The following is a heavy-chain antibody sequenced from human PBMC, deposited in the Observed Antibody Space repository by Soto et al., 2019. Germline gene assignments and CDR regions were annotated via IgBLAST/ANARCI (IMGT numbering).Heavy chain of an antibody. J-gene: IGHJ4*02. CDR2: IYYSGIT. D-gene: IGHD1-26*01. CDR3: AREKWEGFDY. Sequence: SETLSLTGTVSGGSISSYDCSWIRQPPGKGLEWIGYIYYSGITNYNPSLKSRVTISVDTSKNQFSLKLSSVTAADTAVYYCAREKWEGFDYWGQGTLLTVSS. V-gene: IGHV4-59*01. CDR1: GGSISSYD.